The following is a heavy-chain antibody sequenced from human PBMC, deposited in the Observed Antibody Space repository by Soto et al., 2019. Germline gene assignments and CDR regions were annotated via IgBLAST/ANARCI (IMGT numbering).Heavy chain of an antibody. J-gene: IGHJ4*02. CDR2: ISYDGSNK. CDR3: AREGSRAIPLDY. V-gene: IGHV3-30-3*01. D-gene: IGHD2-2*02. Sequence: PGGSLRLSCAASGFTFSSYAMHWVRQAPGKGLEWVAVISYDGSNKYYADSVKGRFTISRDNSKNTLYLQMNSLRAEDTAVYYCAREGSRAIPLDYWGRGTLVTVSS. CDR1: GFTFSSYA.